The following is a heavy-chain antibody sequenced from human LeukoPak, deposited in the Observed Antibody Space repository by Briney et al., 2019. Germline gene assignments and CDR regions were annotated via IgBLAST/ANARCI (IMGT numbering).Heavy chain of an antibody. CDR1: GFTFSSYA. CDR3: AKAAAMLTAYYYYYYMDV. Sequence: GGSLRLSCAASGFTFSSYAMSWVRQAPGKGLEWVSAISGSGGSTYYADSVKGRFTISRDNSKNTLYLQVNSLRAEDTAVYYCAKAAAMLTAYYYYYYMDVWGKGTTVTVSS. CDR2: ISGSGGST. J-gene: IGHJ6*03. D-gene: IGHD5-18*01. V-gene: IGHV3-23*01.